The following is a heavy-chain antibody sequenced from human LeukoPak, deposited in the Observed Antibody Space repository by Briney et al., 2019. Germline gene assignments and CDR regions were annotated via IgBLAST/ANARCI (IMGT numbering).Heavy chain of an antibody. D-gene: IGHD3-3*01. CDR3: ARDLRGITIFGVVPPGYFDY. CDR2: INPNSGGT. CDR1: GYTFTGYY. Sequence: ASVKVSCKASGYTFTGYYMHWVRQAPGQGLEWMGWINPNSGGTNYAQKFQGRVTMTRDTSICTAYMELSRLRSDDTAVYYCARDLRGITIFGVVPPGYFDYWGQGTLVTVSS. J-gene: IGHJ4*02. V-gene: IGHV1-2*02.